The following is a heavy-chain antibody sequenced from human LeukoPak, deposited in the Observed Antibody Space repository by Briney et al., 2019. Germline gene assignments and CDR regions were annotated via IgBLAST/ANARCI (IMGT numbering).Heavy chain of an antibody. D-gene: IGHD3-16*01. CDR3: ARTSGRTSLGFDY. CDR2: ISDRGST. V-gene: IGHV4-31*03. J-gene: IGHJ4*02. Sequence: SQTLSLTCTVSGGSISSGVYYWSWIRQHPGKGLEWVGYISDRGSTYYNPSLKSRVTVSVDTSKSQFSLKVSSVTAADTAVYYCARTSGRTSLGFDYWGQGTLVTVSS. CDR1: GGSISSGVYY.